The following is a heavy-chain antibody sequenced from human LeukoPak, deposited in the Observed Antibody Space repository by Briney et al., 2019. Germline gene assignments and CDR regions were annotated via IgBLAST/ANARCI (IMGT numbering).Heavy chain of an antibody. CDR3: ARETPGAPDH. D-gene: IGHD3-10*01. J-gene: IGHJ4*02. Sequence: SETLSLTCTVSGGSISSSIHYWGWIRQPPGKGLEWIGSIYYSGTTYYKPSLKSRVTISVDTSKNQFTLKLSSVTAADTAVYYWARETPGAPDHWGKGPLVTVSS. V-gene: IGHV4-39*02. CDR1: GGSISSSIHY. CDR2: IYYSGTT.